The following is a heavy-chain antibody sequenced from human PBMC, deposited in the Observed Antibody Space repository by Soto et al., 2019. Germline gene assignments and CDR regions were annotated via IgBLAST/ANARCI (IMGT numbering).Heavy chain of an antibody. CDR1: GGSISSYY. CDR2: IYYSGST. Sequence: SETLSLTCTVSGGSISSYYWSWIRQPPGKGLEWIGYIYYSGSTNYNPSLKSRITISVDTSKNQFSLKLSSVTAADTAVYYCARDQSRTGTTLYYYMDVWGKGTTVTV. CDR3: ARDQSRTGTTLYYYMDV. D-gene: IGHD1-1*01. J-gene: IGHJ6*03. V-gene: IGHV4-59*01.